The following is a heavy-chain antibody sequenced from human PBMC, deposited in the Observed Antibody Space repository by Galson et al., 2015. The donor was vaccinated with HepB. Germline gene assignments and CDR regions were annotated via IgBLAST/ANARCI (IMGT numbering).Heavy chain of an antibody. D-gene: IGHD3-10*01. Sequence: SLRLSCAASGFPFSGSAIYWVRQASGKGLEWVGRIRSKANSYATAYAASVKGRFTISREDSKNTAYLQMNSLKTEDTAVYYCTTDPTSYYYGSGSYLGGQGTLVTVSS. V-gene: IGHV3-73*01. CDR2: IRSKANSYAT. J-gene: IGHJ4*02. CDR3: TTDPTSYYYGSGSYL. CDR1: GFPFSGSA.